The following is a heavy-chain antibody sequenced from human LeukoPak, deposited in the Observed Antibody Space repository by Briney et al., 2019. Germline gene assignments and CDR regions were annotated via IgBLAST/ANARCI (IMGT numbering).Heavy chain of an antibody. D-gene: IGHD3/OR15-3a*01. CDR2: IYYSGST. J-gene: IGHJ3*02. Sequence: PSQTLSLTCTVSGGSISSGDYYWSWIRQPPGKGLEWIGYIYYSGSTYYNPSLKSRVTISVDTSKNQFSLKLSSVTAADTAVYYCAREGLGDDFAFDIWGQGTMVTVSS. V-gene: IGHV4-30-4*08. CDR1: GGSISSGDYY. CDR3: AREGLGDDFAFDI.